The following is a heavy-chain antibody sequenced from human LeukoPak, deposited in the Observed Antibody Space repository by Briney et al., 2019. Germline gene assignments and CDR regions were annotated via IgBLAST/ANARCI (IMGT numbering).Heavy chain of an antibody. CDR2: INHSGST. CDR3: ARVGSGSYYKRNAFDI. J-gene: IGHJ3*02. D-gene: IGHD3-10*01. Sequence: SGTLSLTCAVYGGSFSGYYWSWIRQPPGKGLEWIGEINHSGSTNYNPSLKSRVTISVDTSKNQFSLKLSSVTAADTAVYYCARVGSGSYYKRNAFDIWGQGTMVTVSS. V-gene: IGHV4-34*01. CDR1: GGSFSGYY.